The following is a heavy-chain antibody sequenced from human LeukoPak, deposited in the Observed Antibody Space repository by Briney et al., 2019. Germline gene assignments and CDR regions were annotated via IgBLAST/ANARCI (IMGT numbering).Heavy chain of an antibody. CDR2: SYPGESDT. D-gene: IGHD3-10*01. V-gene: IGHV5-51*01. J-gene: IGHJ5*02. CDR3: ARRYYGSGSYYNWFDP. Sequence: ESLMISCKGSGYSFTRYWIGRALQLPGKGLEWMGISYPGESDTRYSLSFQGQVTISADQSISTAYLQWSSLKAEDSVMYYCARRYYGSGSYYNWFDPWGQGTLVTVSS. CDR1: GYSFTRYW.